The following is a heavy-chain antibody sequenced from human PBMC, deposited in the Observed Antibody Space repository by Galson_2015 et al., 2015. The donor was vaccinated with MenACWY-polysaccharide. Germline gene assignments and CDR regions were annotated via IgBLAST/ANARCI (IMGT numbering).Heavy chain of an antibody. J-gene: IGHJ4*02. CDR1: GFTFSSCR. Sequence: SLRLSCAASGFTFSSCRMNWVRQAPGKGLEWVSYISSSSSTIYYADSVKGRFTISRDNAKNSLYLQMNSLRAEDTAVYYCARDDPTYTYFNYFDSWGQGTLVTVSS. D-gene: IGHD2-2*02. CDR3: ARDDPTYTYFNYFDS. CDR2: ISSSSSTI. V-gene: IGHV3-48*01.